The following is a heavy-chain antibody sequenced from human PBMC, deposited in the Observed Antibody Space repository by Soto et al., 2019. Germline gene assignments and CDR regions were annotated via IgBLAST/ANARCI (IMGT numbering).Heavy chain of an antibody. CDR3: VRGWYSGVIWFDP. CDR1: GDSVTSNSGA. Sequence: QIQLQQSGPGLVKPSQTLSLTCAISGDSVTSNSGAWNWIRQSPSRGLEWLGRTYYKSQWYYGYAPSVKSRITINPDTSKNQFSLQLNSVTPEDTAVYYCVRGWYSGVIWFDPWGQGTLVTVSS. J-gene: IGHJ5*02. V-gene: IGHV6-1*01. D-gene: IGHD6-19*01. CDR2: TYYKSQWYY.